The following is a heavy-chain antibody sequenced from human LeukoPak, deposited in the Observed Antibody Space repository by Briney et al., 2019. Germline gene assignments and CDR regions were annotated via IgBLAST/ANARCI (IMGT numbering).Heavy chain of an antibody. D-gene: IGHD3-3*01. CDR3: ATHRITIFGVVIRGDWFDP. V-gene: IGHV3-30-3*01. J-gene: IGHJ5*02. CDR2: MSYDGSTK. Sequence: GGSLRLSCAASGFMFSDYAMYWVRQAPGKGLEWVAFMSYDGSTKYYADPVKGRFTISRDISKNTLFLQMDSLRAEDSAVYYCATHRITIFGVVIRGDWFDPWGQGTLVTVSS. CDR1: GFMFSDYA.